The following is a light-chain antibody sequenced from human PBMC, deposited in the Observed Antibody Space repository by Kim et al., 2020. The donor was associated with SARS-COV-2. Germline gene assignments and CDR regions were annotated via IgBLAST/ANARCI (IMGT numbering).Light chain of an antibody. CDR2: KDS. CDR1: ALPKQY. V-gene: IGLV3-25*03. J-gene: IGLJ3*02. CDR3: QSADSSGTDKV. Sequence: PGQTARITCSGDALPKQYAYWYQQKPGQAPVLVIYKDSERPSGIPERFSGSSSGTTVTLTISGVQAEDEADYYCQSADSSGTDKVFGGGTKLTVL.